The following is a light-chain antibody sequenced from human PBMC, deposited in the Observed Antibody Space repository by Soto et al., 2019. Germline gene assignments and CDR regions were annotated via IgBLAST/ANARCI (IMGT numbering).Light chain of an antibody. CDR1: QSVSSSY. CDR3: QQYGSSRT. Sequence: EIVLTQSPGTLSLSPGERATLSCRASQSVSSSYLAWYQQKPGQAPRLLIYGASSRATGIPDRFSGSGSGTDFTLTTSRLEPEDFAAYYCQQYGSSRTFGHGTQVDIK. V-gene: IGKV3-20*01. CDR2: GAS. J-gene: IGKJ1*01.